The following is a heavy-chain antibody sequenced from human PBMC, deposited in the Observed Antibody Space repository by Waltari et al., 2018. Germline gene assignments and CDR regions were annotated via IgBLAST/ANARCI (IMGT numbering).Heavy chain of an antibody. CDR3: ARWGDGYKSFDY. J-gene: IGHJ4*02. CDR1: GGSISSSSYY. V-gene: IGHV4-39*01. CDR2: IYYSGST. Sequence: QLQLQESGPGLVKPSETLSLTCTVSGGSISSSSYYWGWIRQPPGKGLEWIGSIYYSGSTYYNPSLKSRVTTSVDTSKNQFSLKLSSVTAADTAVYYCARWGDGYKSFDYWGQGTLVTVSS. D-gene: IGHD5-12*01.